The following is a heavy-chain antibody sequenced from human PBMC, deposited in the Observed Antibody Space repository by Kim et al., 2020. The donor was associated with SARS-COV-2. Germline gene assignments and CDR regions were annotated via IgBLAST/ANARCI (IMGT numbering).Heavy chain of an antibody. V-gene: IGHV3-66*01. J-gene: IGHJ4*02. Sequence: GGSLRLSCAASGFTVSSNYMSWVRQAPGKGLEWVSVIYSGGSTYYADSVKGRFTISRDNSKNTLYLQMNSLRAEDTAVYYCARGGRWPPGLLDYWGQGTLVTVSS. CDR1: GFTVSSNY. CDR3: ARGGRWPPGLLDY. D-gene: IGHD3-16*01. CDR2: IYSGGST.